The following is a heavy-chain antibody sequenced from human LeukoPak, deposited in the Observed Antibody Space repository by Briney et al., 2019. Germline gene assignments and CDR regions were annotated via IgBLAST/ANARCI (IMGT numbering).Heavy chain of an antibody. D-gene: IGHD2-15*01. V-gene: IGHV4-39*01. J-gene: IGHJ1*01. CDR3: AKVGCRDGSYHSFQH. CDR1: GVSISSSNSY. CDR2: IYYSGNT. Sequence: SETLSLTCTVSGVSISSSNSYWGWIRQPPGKGLEWIGSIYYSGNTYYNASLKSQVSISIDTSKNQFSLRLTSVTAADTAVYYCAKVGCRDGSYHSFQHWGQGTLVTVSS.